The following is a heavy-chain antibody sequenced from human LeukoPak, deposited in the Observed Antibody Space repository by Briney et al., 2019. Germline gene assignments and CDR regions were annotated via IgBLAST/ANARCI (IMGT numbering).Heavy chain of an antibody. CDR3: AKPLRRLAYYYYYGMDV. CDR2: ISGSGGST. V-gene: IGHV3-23*01. D-gene: IGHD6-19*01. CDR1: GFTFSSYA. Sequence: GGSLRLSCAASGFTFSSYAMSWVRQAPEKGLEWVSAISGSGGSTYYADSVKGRFTISRDNSKNTLYLQMNSLRAEDTAVYYCAKPLRRLAYYYYYGMDVWGQGTTVTVSS. J-gene: IGHJ6*02.